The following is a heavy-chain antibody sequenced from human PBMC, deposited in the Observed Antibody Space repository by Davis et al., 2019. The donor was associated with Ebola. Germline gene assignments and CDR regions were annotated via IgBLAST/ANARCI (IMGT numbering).Heavy chain of an antibody. V-gene: IGHV4-34*01. D-gene: IGHD3-22*01. Sequence: GSLRLSCAVYGGSFSGYYWSWIRQPAGKGLEWIGELNHSGSTNYNPSLKSRVTISVHTSKNQLSLKLSSVTAADTAVYYCARGPMIVVVIASTDDAFDIWGQGTMVTVSS. CDR2: LNHSGST. CDR3: ARGPMIVVVIASTDDAFDI. CDR1: GGSFSGYY. J-gene: IGHJ3*02.